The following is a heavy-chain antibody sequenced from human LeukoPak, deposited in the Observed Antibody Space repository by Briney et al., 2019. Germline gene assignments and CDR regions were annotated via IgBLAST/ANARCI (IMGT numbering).Heavy chain of an antibody. CDR3: ARGRPASGYSPYYFDY. CDR2: IKQDESEK. V-gene: IGHV3-7*04. J-gene: IGHJ4*02. D-gene: IGHD3-22*01. CDR1: GFTFSSYW. Sequence: PGGPLRLSCAASGFTFSSYWLNGVPRAPGKGREWVANIKQDESEKYYVDSVKGRFTISRDNAKNSLYLQMNSLRAEDTAVYYCARGRPASGYSPYYFDYWGQGTLVTVSS.